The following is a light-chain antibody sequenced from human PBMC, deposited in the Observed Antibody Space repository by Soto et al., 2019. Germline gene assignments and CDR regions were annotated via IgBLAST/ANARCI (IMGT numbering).Light chain of an antibody. CDR3: QEYDGAPIT. V-gene: IGKV3-20*01. J-gene: IGKJ5*01. Sequence: SGCTQSPDSLSLSPGERATLSCRASQSIRSERLAWYQQKPGQAPRLVIFDASNRASGMPERFSGSGSGTDFTLTIARLEPEDFAVYYCQEYDGAPITFGLGTRPEIK. CDR2: DAS. CDR1: QSIRSER.